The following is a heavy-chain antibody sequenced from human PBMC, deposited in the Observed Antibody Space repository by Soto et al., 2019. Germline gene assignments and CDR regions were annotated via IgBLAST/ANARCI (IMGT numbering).Heavy chain of an antibody. D-gene: IGHD1-7*01. J-gene: IGHJ6*02. CDR3: ASSITGNTNYAMDV. V-gene: IGHV3-48*03. Sequence: GGSLRLSCAASGFTFSSYEMNWVRQAPGKGLEWVSYISSSGSTIYYADSVKGRFTISRDNAKNSLYLQMNSLRAEDTAVYYCASSITGNTNYAMDVWGQGTTVTVSS. CDR1: GFTFSSYE. CDR2: ISSSGSTI.